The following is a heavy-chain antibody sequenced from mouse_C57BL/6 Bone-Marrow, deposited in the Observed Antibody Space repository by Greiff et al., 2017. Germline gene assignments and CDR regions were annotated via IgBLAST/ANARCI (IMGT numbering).Heavy chain of an antibody. CDR2: IDPSDSYT. V-gene: IGHV1-69*01. J-gene: IGHJ4*01. Sequence: QVQLKQPGAELVMPGASVKLSCKASGYTFTSYWMHWVKQRPGQGLEWIGEIDPSDSYTNYNQKFKGKSTLTVDKSSSTAYMQLSSLTSEDSAVYYCAREGTYYGYAMDYWGQGTSVTVSS. CDR1: GYTFTSYW. CDR3: AREGTYYGYAMDY. D-gene: IGHD1-1*01.